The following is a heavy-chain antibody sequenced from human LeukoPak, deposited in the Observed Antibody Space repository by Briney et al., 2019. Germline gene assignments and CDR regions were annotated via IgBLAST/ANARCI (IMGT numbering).Heavy chain of an antibody. V-gene: IGHV1-46*01. CDR3: ARDQDYYGSGTYLYDH. Sequence: GASVKVSCKASGYTFTSYYMHWVRQAPGQGLEWRGSINPSGGSATYAQKFQGRVTMSRDTSTSTVYMELSSLRSDDAAVYYCARDQDYYGSGTYLYDHWGQGTLVTVSS. CDR2: INPSGGSA. D-gene: IGHD3-10*01. J-gene: IGHJ4*02. CDR1: GYTFTSYY.